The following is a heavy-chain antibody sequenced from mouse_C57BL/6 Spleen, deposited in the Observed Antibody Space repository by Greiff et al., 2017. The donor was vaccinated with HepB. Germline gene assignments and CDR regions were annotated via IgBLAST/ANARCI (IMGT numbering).Heavy chain of an antibody. D-gene: IGHD2-4*01. V-gene: IGHV1-7*01. CDR2: INPSSGYT. CDR3: ARPYYDYGGYFDV. J-gene: IGHJ1*03. CDR1: GYTFTSYW. Sequence: VKLMESGAELAKPGASVKLSCKASGYTFTSYWMHWVKQRPGQGLEWIGYINPSSGYTKYNQKFKDKATLTADKSSSTAYMQLSSLTDEDSAVYYCARPYYDYGGYFDVWGTGTTVTVSS.